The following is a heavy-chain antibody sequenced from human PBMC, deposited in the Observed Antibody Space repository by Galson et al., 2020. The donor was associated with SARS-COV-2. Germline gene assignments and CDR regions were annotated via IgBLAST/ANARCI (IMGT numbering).Heavy chain of an antibody. CDR2: IYSGGST. CDR1: GGSIGSYY. D-gene: IGHD1-26*01. V-gene: IGHV4-59*01. Sequence: SETLSLTCTVSGGSIGSYYWNWIRQSPGKGLEWIGHIYSGGSTNYNPSLRSRVTISVDTSKNHFSLRLRSVTAADTAVYYCARGEGDYFYHYGMDVWSQGTTVTVSS. CDR3: ARGEGDYFYHYGMDV. J-gene: IGHJ6*02.